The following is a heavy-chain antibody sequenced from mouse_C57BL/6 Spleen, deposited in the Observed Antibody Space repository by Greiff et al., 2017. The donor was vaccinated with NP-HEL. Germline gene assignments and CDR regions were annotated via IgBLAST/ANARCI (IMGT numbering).Heavy chain of an antibody. CDR3: ARRQLRLRGYFDD. CDR2: ILPGSGST. V-gene: IGHV1-9*01. D-gene: IGHD3-2*02. Sequence: QVQLQQSGAELMKPGASVKLSCKATGYTFTGYWIEWVKQRHGHGLEWIGEILPGSGSTNYNEKFKGKATFTADQPSNTASMQRSTLTPADSAIYYCARRQLRLRGYFDDWGPGTTLTVSS. J-gene: IGHJ2*01. CDR1: GYTFTGYW.